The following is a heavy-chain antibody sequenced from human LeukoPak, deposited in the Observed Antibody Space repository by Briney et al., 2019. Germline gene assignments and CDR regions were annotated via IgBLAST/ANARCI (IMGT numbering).Heavy chain of an antibody. J-gene: IGHJ4*02. V-gene: IGHV3-23*01. D-gene: IGHD4-11*01. Sequence: PGGSLRLSCAASGFTFNSYAMSWVRQAPGKGLEWVSAISAAGLSTHYSDSVKGRFTISRDNSKNTLFLQMNSLRAEDTAVYYCAKGLTTFDYWGQGTLVTVSS. CDR2: ISAAGLST. CDR1: GFTFNSYA. CDR3: AKGLTTFDY.